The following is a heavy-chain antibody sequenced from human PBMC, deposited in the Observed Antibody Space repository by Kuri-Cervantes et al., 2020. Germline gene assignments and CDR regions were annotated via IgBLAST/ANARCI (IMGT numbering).Heavy chain of an antibody. V-gene: IGHV3-30*04. CDR2: ISYDGSSK. CDR1: GFTFSSYA. J-gene: IGHJ6*02. Sequence: GESLKISCAASGFTFSSYAMHWVRQAPGKGLEWVAVISYDGSSKFYADSVRGRFTISRDNSESTLYLRMNSLRAEDTAVYYCARDAAYDFWSGYYRPLYYYGMDVWGQGTTVTVSS. D-gene: IGHD3-3*01. CDR3: ARDAAYDFWSGYYRPLYYYGMDV.